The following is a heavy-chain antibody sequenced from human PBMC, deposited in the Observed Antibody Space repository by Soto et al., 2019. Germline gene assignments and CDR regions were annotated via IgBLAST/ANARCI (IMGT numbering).Heavy chain of an antibody. Sequence: RGSLKISCKGSGYSFTSYWIGWVRQMPGKGLEWMGIIYPGDSDTRYSPSFQGQVTISADKSITTAYLQWSSLKASDTAMYYCARRFSSWYYFDYWGQGTLVTVSS. CDR1: GYSFTSYW. J-gene: IGHJ4*02. CDR2: IYPGDSDT. D-gene: IGHD6-13*01. CDR3: ARRFSSWYYFDY. V-gene: IGHV5-51*01.